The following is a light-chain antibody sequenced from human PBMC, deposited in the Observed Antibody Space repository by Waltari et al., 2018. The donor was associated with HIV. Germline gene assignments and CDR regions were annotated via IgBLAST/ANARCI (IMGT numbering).Light chain of an antibody. J-gene: IGKJ2*03. Sequence: DIVMTQSPDSLAVSLGERVTINCKSSQSVLYNSNNKNYLAWYQQKPRQPPKLLIYWASTRESGVPDRFSGSGSGTDFTLTISSLQAEEVAVYYCQQYYSTLYSFGQGTKLEIK. CDR2: WAS. V-gene: IGKV4-1*01. CDR1: QSVLYNSNNKNY. CDR3: QQYYSTLYS.